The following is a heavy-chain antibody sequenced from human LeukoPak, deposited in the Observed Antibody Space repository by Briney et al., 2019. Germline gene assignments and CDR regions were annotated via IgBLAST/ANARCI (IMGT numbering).Heavy chain of an antibody. CDR3: ARRIGHSYFDL. CDR1: GYTFTSYW. J-gene: IGHJ2*01. V-gene: IGHV5-51*01. CDR2: IYPAYLDA. Sequence: PGESLKISCKGSGYTFTSYWIDWVRQMPGKGLEWMGIIYPAYLDARYSPSFQGHVTFSVDKSNSTAFLQWSSLQASDSAMYYCARRIGHSYFDLWGRGTLVTVSS.